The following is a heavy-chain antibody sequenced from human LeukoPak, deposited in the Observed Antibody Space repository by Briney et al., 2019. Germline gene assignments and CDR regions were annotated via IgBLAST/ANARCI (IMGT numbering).Heavy chain of an antibody. CDR1: GYTFTSYY. D-gene: IGHD3-9*01. V-gene: IGHV1-46*01. CDR3: ASPQPPRLRYFDQSHYYYGMDV. CDR2: INPSGGST. Sequence: ASVKVSCKASGYTFTSYYMHWVQQAPGQGLEWMGIINPSGGSTSYAQKFQGRVTMTRDTSTSTVYMELSSLRSEDTAVYYCASPQPPRLRYFDQSHYYYGMDVWGQGNPGHRLL. J-gene: IGHJ6*02.